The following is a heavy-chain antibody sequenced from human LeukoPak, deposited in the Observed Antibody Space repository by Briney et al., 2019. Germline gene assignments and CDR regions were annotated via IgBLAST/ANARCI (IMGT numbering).Heavy chain of an antibody. Sequence: SGPALVKPTQTLTLTCTFSGFSLHTRGMRVSWIPHPPRKALEWFSRIDWDDDKFYSTSLKTRLTISKDTSKNQVVLTMTNMDPVDTATYYCARMAPAAAGTGYFDYWGQGTLATVSS. D-gene: IGHD6-13*01. CDR3: ARMAPAAAGTGYFDY. J-gene: IGHJ4*02. CDR2: IDWDDDK. V-gene: IGHV2-70*04. CDR1: GFSLHTRGMR.